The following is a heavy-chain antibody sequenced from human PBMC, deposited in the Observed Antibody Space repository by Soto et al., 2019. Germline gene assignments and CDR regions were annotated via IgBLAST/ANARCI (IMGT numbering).Heavy chain of an antibody. CDR2: IRSRPYGGTT. Sequence: EVQLVESGGDLVKPGRSLRLSCTTTGFTFGDYGMSWFRQAPGKGLEWVGFIRSRPYGGTTEYAASVRGRFSISRDDSKSIAYLQMNSLKTEDTAVYYCSRDPEWEVVRVFDYWGQGTLVTVSS. D-gene: IGHD1-26*01. CDR1: GFTFGDYG. V-gene: IGHV3-49*05. CDR3: SRDPEWEVVRVFDY. J-gene: IGHJ4*02.